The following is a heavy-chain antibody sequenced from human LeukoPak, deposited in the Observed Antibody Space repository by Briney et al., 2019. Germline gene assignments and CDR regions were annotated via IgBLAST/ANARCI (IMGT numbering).Heavy chain of an antibody. V-gene: IGHV3-23*01. CDR3: AKDRSGGGDYYFGMDV. J-gene: IGHJ6*02. CDR1: GLTFSSYA. Sequence: GGSLRLSCADSGLTFSSYAMSWVRQAPGKGLEWVSSISGSGGSTYYADSVKGRFTISRDNSQNTLYLQMNSLRAEDTAVYYCAKDRSGGGDYYFGMDVWGPGTTVTVSS. D-gene: IGHD6-19*01. CDR2: ISGSGGST.